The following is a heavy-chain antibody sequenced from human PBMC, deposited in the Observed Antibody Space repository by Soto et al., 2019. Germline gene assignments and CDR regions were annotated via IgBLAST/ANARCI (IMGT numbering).Heavy chain of an antibody. J-gene: IGHJ5*02. V-gene: IGHV1-69*10. D-gene: IGHD2-15*01. CDR3: ARDFYCSGGRCCDCLDA. Sequence: ASVKLSCKASAGTFSSYAISWVRQAPGQGLEWMGWISPNLDMTTYAQKFQGRVTMTTDTSTSTAYMELRSLRSDDTALYYCARDFYCSGGRCCDCLDAWGQGTLVTVSS. CDR1: AGTFSSYA. CDR2: ISPNLDMT.